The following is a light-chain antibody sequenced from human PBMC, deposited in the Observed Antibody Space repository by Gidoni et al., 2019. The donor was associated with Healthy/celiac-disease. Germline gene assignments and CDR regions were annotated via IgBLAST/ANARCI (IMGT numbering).Light chain of an antibody. CDR2: DAS. Sequence: VLTQSPATLSLSPGERATLSCRASQSVSSYLAWYQQKPGQAPRLLIYDASNRATGIPARFSGSGSGTDFTLTISSLEPEDFAVYYCQQRSNWPTFGQGTKLEIK. CDR1: QSVSSY. J-gene: IGKJ2*01. CDR3: QQRSNWPT. V-gene: IGKV3-11*01.